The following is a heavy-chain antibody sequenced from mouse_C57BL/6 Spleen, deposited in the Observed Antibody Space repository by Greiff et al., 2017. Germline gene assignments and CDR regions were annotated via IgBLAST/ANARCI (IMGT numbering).Heavy chain of an antibody. J-gene: IGHJ4*01. Sequence: EVQLLESGPGLVKPSPSLSLTCSASGYSITSGYYWNWNRQFPGNKLEWMGYIRYDGSNNYNPSLKNRISITRDTSKNQSFLKLISVPTDETATYYCAYYYGPFYAMDYWGQGTSVTVSS. D-gene: IGHD1-1*01. CDR1: GYSITSGYY. CDR2: IRYDGSN. CDR3: AYYYGPFYAMDY. V-gene: IGHV3-6*01.